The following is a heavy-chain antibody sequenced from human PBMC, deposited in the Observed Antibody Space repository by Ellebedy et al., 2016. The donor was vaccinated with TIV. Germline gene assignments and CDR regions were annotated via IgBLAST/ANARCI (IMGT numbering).Heavy chain of an antibody. V-gene: IGHV2-5*01. J-gene: IGHJ5*02. D-gene: IGHD2-21*02. CDR2: IYWNDDK. Sequence: SGPTLVKPTQTLTLTCTFSGFSLSTSGVGVGWIRQPPGKALEWLALIYWNDDKRYSPSLKSRLTITKDTSKNQVVLTMTNMDPVDTATYYCAHLLADHYCGGDCSTNNWFDPWGQGTLVTVSS. CDR3: AHLLADHYCGGDCSTNNWFDP. CDR1: GFSLSTSGVG.